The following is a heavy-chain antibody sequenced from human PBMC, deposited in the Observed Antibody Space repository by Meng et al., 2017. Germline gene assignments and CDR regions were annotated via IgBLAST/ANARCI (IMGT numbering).Heavy chain of an antibody. J-gene: IGHJ1*01. D-gene: IGHD2-15*01. CDR2: IYSGGST. Sequence: GGSLRLSCAASGFTVSSNYMSWVRQAPGKGLGWVSVIYSGGSTYYADSVKGRFTISRDNSKNTLYLQMNSLRAEDTAVYYFARARGSCGSRLGYFQHWGQGTLVTVSS. CDR3: ARARGSCGSRLGYFQH. CDR1: GFTVSSNY. V-gene: IGHV3-53*01.